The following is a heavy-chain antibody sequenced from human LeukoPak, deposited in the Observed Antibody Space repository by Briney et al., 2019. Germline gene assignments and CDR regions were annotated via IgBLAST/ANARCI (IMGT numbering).Heavy chain of an antibody. CDR1: GYTFTGYY. J-gene: IGHJ6*02. V-gene: IGHV1-2*02. CDR2: INPNSGGT. Sequence: ASVKVSCKASGYTFTGYYMHWVRQAPGQGLEWMGWINPNSGGTNYAQKFQGRVTMTRDTSISTAYMELSRLRSDDTAVYYCARAPSVNYYDSSGYPSAYYYGMDVWGQGTTVTVSS. CDR3: ARAPSVNYYDSSGYPSAYYYGMDV. D-gene: IGHD3-22*01.